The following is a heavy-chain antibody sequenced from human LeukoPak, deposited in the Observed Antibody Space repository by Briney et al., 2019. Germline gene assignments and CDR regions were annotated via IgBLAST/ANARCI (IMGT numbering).Heavy chain of an antibody. V-gene: IGHV4-59*01. D-gene: IGHD3-22*01. CDR1: GGSISTYY. Sequence: SETLSLTCTVSGGSISTYYWSWIRQPPGKGLEWIGYIYYSGSTNYNPSLKSRVSISVDTSKNQFSLKLNSVTAADTAVYYCARGRGYYDSSGYYSDAFDIWGQGTMVTVSS. CDR3: ARGRGYYDSSGYYSDAFDI. CDR2: IYYSGST. J-gene: IGHJ3*02.